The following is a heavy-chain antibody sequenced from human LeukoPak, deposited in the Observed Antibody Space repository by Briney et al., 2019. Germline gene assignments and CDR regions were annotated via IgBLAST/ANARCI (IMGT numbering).Heavy chain of an antibody. V-gene: IGHV3-11*04. CDR1: GFTLSDYY. CDR2: ISTTENTI. CDR3: ATSSTRYFFDD. J-gene: IGHJ4*02. D-gene: IGHD2-2*01. Sequence: PGGSLRLSCTASGFTLSDYYMNWIRQAPGKGPEWVSYISTTENTIHYADSVKGRFSISRDNARSSLYLQMNSLRAEDTAVYYCATSSTRYFFDDWGQGTLVTVSS.